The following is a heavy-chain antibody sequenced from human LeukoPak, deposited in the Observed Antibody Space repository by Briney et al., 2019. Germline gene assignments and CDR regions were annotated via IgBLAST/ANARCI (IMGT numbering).Heavy chain of an antibody. Sequence: SETLSLTCTVSGGSISSSSYYWGWIRQPPGKGLEWIGSIYYSGNTYYNPSLKSRLTISVDASKLQFSLNLSSVTAADTAVYYCVRRAASGRFDPWGQGTLVTVSS. D-gene: IGHD6-13*01. CDR1: GGSISSSSYY. J-gene: IGHJ5*02. CDR3: VRRAASGRFDP. CDR2: IYYSGNT. V-gene: IGHV4-39*01.